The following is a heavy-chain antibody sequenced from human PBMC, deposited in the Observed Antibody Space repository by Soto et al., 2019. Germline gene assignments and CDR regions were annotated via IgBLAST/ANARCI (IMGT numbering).Heavy chain of an antibody. J-gene: IGHJ3*02. CDR2: IYHSGST. V-gene: IGHV4-4*02. D-gene: IGHD6-13*01. CDR3: GRSYSSSCYMDVNDDFDI. CDR1: GGSISSNNW. Sequence: KTSETLSLTCAVSGGSISSNNWWSWVRQPPGKGLEWMGEIYHSGSTNYNPSLKSRVTISVDKSNNQFSLKRSSVTAADTAVYYGGRSYSSSCYMDVNDDFDIWGQGTMVTVS.